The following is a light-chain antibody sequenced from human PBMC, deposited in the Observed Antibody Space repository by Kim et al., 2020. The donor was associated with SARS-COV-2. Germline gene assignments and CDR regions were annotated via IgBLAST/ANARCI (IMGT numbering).Light chain of an antibody. CDR1: QSVSSW. CDR3: QQYNTYSYA. J-gene: IGKJ2*01. CDR2: KAS. Sequence: SAAVGDRVTITCRASQSVSSWLAWYQQKPGKAPKLLIYKASSLESGVPSRFSGRGSGTEFTLTISSLQPDEFATYYCQQYNTYSYAFGQGTKLEI. V-gene: IGKV1-5*03.